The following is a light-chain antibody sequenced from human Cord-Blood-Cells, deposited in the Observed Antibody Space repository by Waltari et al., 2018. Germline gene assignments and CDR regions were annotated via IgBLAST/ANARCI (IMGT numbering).Light chain of an antibody. CDR1: SCDVGGYNY. Sequence: QSALTQPASVSGSPGQSITISCTGTSCDVGGYNYVSWYQQHPGKAPKLMIYDVSNRPSGVANRFSGSKSGNTPSLTISGLQAEDEADYYFSSYTSSSTWVFGGGTKLTVL. J-gene: IGLJ3*02. V-gene: IGLV2-14*03. CDR2: DVS. CDR3: SSYTSSSTWV.